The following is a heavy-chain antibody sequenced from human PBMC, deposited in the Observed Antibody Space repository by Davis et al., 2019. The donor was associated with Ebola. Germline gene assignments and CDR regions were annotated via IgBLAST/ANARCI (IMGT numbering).Heavy chain of an antibody. CDR3: ARGGRTVTTF. CDR2: IKQDGSEK. V-gene: IGHV3-7*03. CDR1: GFTFSSYW. J-gene: IGHJ4*02. Sequence: GESLKISCAASGFTFSSYWMSWVRQAPGKGLEWVANIKQDGSEKYYVDSVKGRFTISRDNAENSLYLQMNSLRAEDTAVYYCARGGRTVTTFWGQGTLVTVSS. D-gene: IGHD4-17*01.